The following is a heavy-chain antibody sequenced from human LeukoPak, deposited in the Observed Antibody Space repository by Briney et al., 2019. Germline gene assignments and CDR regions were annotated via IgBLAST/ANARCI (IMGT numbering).Heavy chain of an antibody. V-gene: IGHV4-59*01. CDR2: IYYSGST. J-gene: IGHJ4*02. Sequence: SETLSLTCTVSGGSISSYYWSWLRQPPGKGLEWIGYIYYSGSTNYNSSLKSRVTISVDTPKNQFSLKLSSVTAADTAVYYCARLVYYGSGSYYYFDYWGQGTLVTVSS. D-gene: IGHD3-10*01. CDR3: ARLVYYGSGSYYYFDY. CDR1: GGSISSYY.